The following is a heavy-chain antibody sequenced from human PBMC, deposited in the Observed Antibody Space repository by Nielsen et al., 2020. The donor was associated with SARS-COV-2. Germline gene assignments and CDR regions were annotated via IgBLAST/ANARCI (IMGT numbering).Heavy chain of an antibody. CDR2: IYYSGST. D-gene: IGHD2-2*02. CDR1: GGSISSSSYY. Sequence: SETLSLTCTVSGGSISSSSYYWGWIRQPPGKGLEWIGSIYYSGSTYYNPSLKSRVTISVDTSKNQFSLKLSSVTAADTAVYYCARSYRYCSSTSCYNAYYYYYMDVWGKGTTVTVSS. J-gene: IGHJ6*03. CDR3: ARSYRYCSSTSCYNAYYYYYMDV. V-gene: IGHV4-39*01.